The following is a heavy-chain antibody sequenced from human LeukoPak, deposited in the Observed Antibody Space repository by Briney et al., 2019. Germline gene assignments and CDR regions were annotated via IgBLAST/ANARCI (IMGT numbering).Heavy chain of an antibody. CDR1: GYTFTSYA. V-gene: IGHV1-2*02. Sequence: ASVKVSCKASGYTFTSYAMNWVRQAPGQGLEWMGWINPNSGGTNYAQKFQGRVTMTRDTSIRTAYMELNRLTSDDTAVYYCARGQQWLEAFEHWGQGTLVTVSS. J-gene: IGHJ4*02. CDR3: ARGQQWLEAFEH. D-gene: IGHD6-19*01. CDR2: INPNSGGT.